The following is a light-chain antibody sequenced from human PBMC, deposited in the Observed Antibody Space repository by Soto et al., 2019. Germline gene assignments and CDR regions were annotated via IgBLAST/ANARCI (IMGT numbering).Light chain of an antibody. Sequence: EIVLTQSPGTLSLSPGERATLSCRASQSVSSAYVAWYQPIPGQAPRLLIYGASSRATGIPDRFSGSGSGTDFTLTISGLEPADFAVYYCQQSGSSFYTFGQGTKLEIK. CDR3: QQSGSSFYT. CDR1: QSVSSAY. J-gene: IGKJ2*01. V-gene: IGKV3-20*01. CDR2: GAS.